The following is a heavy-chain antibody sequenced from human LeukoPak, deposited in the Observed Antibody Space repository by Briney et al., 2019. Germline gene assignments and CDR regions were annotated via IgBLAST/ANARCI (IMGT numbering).Heavy chain of an antibody. D-gene: IGHD2-2*01. J-gene: IGHJ5*02. Sequence: SETLSLTCAVSGYSISSGYYWGWIRQPPGKGLEWIGSIYHSGSTYYNPSLKSRATISVDTSKNQFSLKLSSVTAADTAVYYCARLIVPAANWFDPWGQGTLVTVSS. CDR1: GYSISSGYY. V-gene: IGHV4-38-2*01. CDR2: IYHSGST. CDR3: ARLIVPAANWFDP.